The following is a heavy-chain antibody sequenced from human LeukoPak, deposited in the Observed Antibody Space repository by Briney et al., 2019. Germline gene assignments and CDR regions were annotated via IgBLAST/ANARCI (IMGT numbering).Heavy chain of an antibody. Sequence: GGSPRLSCTVSGFTVSSNSMSWVRQAPGKGLEWVSFYSGTIHYSDSVKGRFAISRDNSKNTLYLQMNSLRAEDTAVYYCARRAGAYSHPYDYWGQGTLVTVSS. J-gene: IGHJ4*02. D-gene: IGHD4/OR15-4a*01. V-gene: IGHV3-53*01. CDR1: GFTVSSNS. CDR2: YSGTI. CDR3: ARRAGAYSHPYDY.